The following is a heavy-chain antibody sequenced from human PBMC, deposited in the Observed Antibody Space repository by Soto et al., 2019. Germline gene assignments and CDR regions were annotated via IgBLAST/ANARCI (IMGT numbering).Heavy chain of an antibody. CDR1: GFTFSSYG. V-gene: IGHV3-30*18. CDR3: AKWAIVDGYYYYGMDV. D-gene: IGHD3-22*01. CDR2: ISYDGSNK. Sequence: GGSLRLSCAASGFTFSSYGMHWVRQAPGKGLEWVAVISYDGSNKYYADSVKGRFTISRDNSKNTLYLQMNSLRAEDTAVYYCAKWAIVDGYYYYGMDVWGQGTTVTVSS. J-gene: IGHJ6*02.